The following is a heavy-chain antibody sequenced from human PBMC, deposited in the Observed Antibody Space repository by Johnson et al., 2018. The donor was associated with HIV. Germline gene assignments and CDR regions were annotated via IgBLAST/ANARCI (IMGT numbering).Heavy chain of an antibody. V-gene: IGHV3-48*01. CDR2: ISSRGNTI. D-gene: IGHD5-18*01. CDR3: ARVSLAYSYGYDAFDI. J-gene: IGHJ3*02. CDR1: GFSFSSCA. Sequence: VQLVESGGGWVQPGGSLRLSCIASGFSFSSCAMNWVRQAPGKGLEWVSYISSRGNTIYYADSVKGRFIISRDNSKNTLFLQMNSLRPKDTAVYFCARVSLAYSYGYDAFDIWGRGTMVTVSS.